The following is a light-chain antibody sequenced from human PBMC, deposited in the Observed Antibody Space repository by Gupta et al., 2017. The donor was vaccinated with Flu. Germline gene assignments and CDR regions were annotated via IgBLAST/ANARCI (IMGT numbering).Light chain of an antibody. J-gene: IGKJ5*01. V-gene: IGKV3-11*01. Sequence: ATLSLSPGERATLSCRASQSVSSYLAWYQQKPGQAPRLLIYDASNRATGIPARFSGSGSGTDFTLTISSLESEDFAVYYCQQRSNWPPITFGQGTRLEIK. CDR3: QQRSNWPPIT. CDR1: QSVSSY. CDR2: DAS.